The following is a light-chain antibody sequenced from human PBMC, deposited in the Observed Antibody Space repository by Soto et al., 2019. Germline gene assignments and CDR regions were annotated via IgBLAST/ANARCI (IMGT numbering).Light chain of an antibody. CDR1: QSISRW. CDR2: DAS. CDR3: QQYSSFSPYT. J-gene: IGKJ2*01. V-gene: IGKV1-5*01. Sequence: DIPMTQSASTLSASVGDRVTIACRASQSISRWLAWYQQKPGKAPKLLIYDASSLQGGVPSRFSGSGSGTEFTLTISSVQPDDFATYYCQQYSSFSPYTFGQGTKLEI.